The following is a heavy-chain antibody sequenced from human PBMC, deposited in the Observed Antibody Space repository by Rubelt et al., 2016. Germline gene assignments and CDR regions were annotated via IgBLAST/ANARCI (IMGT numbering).Heavy chain of an antibody. J-gene: IGHJ3*02. CDR3: ASDTAMVYDAFDI. CDR2: PGDSDT. D-gene: IGHD5-18*01. V-gene: IGHV5-51*01. Sequence: PGDSDTRYSPSFQGQVTISADKSISTAYLQWSSLKASDTAMYYCASDTAMVYDAFDIWGQGTMVTVSS.